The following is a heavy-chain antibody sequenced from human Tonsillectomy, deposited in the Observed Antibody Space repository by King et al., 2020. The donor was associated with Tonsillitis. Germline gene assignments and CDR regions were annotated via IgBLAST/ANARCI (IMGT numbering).Heavy chain of an antibody. Sequence: HVQLVESGGGVVQPGRSLRLSCAASGFTFSSYAMHLVRQAPGKGLEWVAVISYDGSNKYYADSVKGRFTISRDNSKNTLYLQMNSLRTEDTAVYFCAGEQWLVPSPFDYWGQGTLVTVSS. CDR3: AGEQWLVPSPFDY. V-gene: IGHV3-30*01. D-gene: IGHD6-19*01. J-gene: IGHJ4*02. CDR1: GFTFSSYA. CDR2: ISYDGSNK.